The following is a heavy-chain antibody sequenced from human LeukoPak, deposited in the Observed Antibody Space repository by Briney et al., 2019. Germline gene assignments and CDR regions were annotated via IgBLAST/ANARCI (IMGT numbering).Heavy chain of an antibody. CDR2: IHYSGST. V-gene: IGHV4-59*01. CDR3: ARIFDGGFDAFDI. D-gene: IGHD3-16*01. J-gene: IGHJ3*02. CDR1: GGYISSYY. Sequence: SETLSLTCTVSGGYISSYYWSWLRQPPGQGLEWIAYIHYSGSTNYNPSLKSPVTISVDTSKNQFSLKLTSVTAADTAVYFCARIFDGGFDAFDIWGQGTMVIVSS.